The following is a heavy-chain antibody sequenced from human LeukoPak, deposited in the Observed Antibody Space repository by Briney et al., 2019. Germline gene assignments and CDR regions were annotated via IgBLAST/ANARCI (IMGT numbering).Heavy chain of an antibody. CDR1: GVSINSYC. CDR2: SCNRGST. J-gene: IGHJ4*02. Sequence: SETLSLTCTVSGVSINSYCWSWVRQSPGKGLEWIGYSCNRGSTNNNPSLRSRVTLSLDRSKNQFSLRLSSVTAADTAVYYCAGSAPSYYVAFGFWGQGTLVTVSS. D-gene: IGHD3-22*01. V-gene: IGHV4-59*08. CDR3: AGSAPSYYVAFGF.